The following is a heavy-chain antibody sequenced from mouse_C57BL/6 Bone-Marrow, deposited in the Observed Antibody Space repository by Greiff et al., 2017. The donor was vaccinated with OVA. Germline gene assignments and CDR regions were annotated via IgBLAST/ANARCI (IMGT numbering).Heavy chain of an antibody. CDR3: ARMRRIFDY. Sequence: QVQLQQSGPELVKPGASVKISCKASGYAFSSSWMNWVKQRPGKGLEWIGRIYPGDGDTNYNGKFKGKATLTADKSSSTAYMQLSSLTSEDSAVYYCARMRRIFDYWGQGTTLTVSS. V-gene: IGHV1-82*01. CDR1: GYAFSSSW. J-gene: IGHJ2*01. CDR2: IYPGDGDT.